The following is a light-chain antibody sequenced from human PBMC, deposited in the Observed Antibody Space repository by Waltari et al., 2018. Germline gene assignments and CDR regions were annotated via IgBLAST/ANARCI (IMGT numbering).Light chain of an antibody. CDR2: NNN. CDR1: SPNIGSNT. CDR3: AAWDDSLSGPV. J-gene: IGLJ2*01. Sequence: QSVLTQPPSASGAPGQRVTISCSGTSPNIGSNTVTWYQQIPGTAPGPLFYNNNQRPAGVPDRISGSKSGTSASLAISGLQSEDEADYYCAAWDDSLSGPVFGGGTKLTVL. V-gene: IGLV1-44*01.